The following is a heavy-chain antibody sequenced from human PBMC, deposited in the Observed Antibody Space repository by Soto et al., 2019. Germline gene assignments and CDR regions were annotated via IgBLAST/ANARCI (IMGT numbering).Heavy chain of an antibody. CDR1: GFTFSSFA. CDR2: VTSSASST. D-gene: IGHD1-26*01. J-gene: IGHJ3*01. V-gene: IGHV3-23*01. CDR3: AKGGAVLLDPFDV. Sequence: GQLLESGGGMVQPGGSLRLSCAASGFTFSSFAMNWVRLPPGRGLEWVAAVTSSASSTHYADSVKGRFTISRDNSKNTLYLQMNSLRADDTAVYSCAKGGAVLLDPFDVWGQGTMVTVSS.